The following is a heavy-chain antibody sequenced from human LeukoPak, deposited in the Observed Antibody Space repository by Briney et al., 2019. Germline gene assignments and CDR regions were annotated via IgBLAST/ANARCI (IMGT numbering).Heavy chain of an antibody. V-gene: IGHV3-15*01. J-gene: IGHJ4*02. D-gene: IGHD3-9*01. CDR1: GFTFSNDW. Sequence: GGSLTLSCAASGFTFSNDWMSWVRQAPGKGLEWVGRIKSKTDGGTTDYAAPVKGRFTISRDDSKNTLYLQMNSLKPEDTAVYYCTTVMYYDILTGYYTDYWGQGTLVTVSS. CDR2: IKSKTDGGTT. CDR3: TTVMYYDILTGYYTDY.